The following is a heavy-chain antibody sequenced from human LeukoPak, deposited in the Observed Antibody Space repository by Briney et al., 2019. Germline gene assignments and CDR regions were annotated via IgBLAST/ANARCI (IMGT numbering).Heavy chain of an antibody. CDR2: ISSSSYI. D-gene: IGHD5-24*01. Sequence: GGSLRLSCAASGFTLSNHALIWVRQAPGKGLEWVSSISSSSYIYYADSVKGRFTISRDNAKNSLYLQMNSLRAEDTAVYYCARDRDGYNAGWFDPWGQGTLVTVSS. CDR1: GFTLSNHA. CDR3: ARDRDGYNAGWFDP. J-gene: IGHJ5*02. V-gene: IGHV3-21*01.